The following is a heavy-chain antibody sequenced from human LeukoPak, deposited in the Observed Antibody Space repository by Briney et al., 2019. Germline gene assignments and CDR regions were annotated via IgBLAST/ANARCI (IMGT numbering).Heavy chain of an antibody. CDR3: ARGAADRNTYYYYIDV. V-gene: IGHV4-4*07. J-gene: IGHJ6*03. Sequence: SETLSLTCTVSGGPISSYYWSWIRQPAGKGLEWIGRIYTSGSTNYNPSLKSRFTISVDTSKNQFSLKLSSVTAADTAVYYCARGAADRNTYYYYIDVWGKGTTVTVSS. CDR1: GGPISSYY. D-gene: IGHD1-14*01. CDR2: IYTSGST.